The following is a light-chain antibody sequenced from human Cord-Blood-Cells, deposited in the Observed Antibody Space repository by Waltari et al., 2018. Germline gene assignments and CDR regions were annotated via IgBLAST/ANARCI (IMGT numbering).Light chain of an antibody. J-gene: IGLJ2*01. V-gene: IGLV1-44*01. CDR2: RNN. Sequence: QSWLTRPPPSSGAPGPRVTIPCSRSRSNPRSHIVYWYPQLPGTAPKLLIYRNNQRPSGVPDRFSGSKSGTSASLAISGLQSEDEADYYCAAWDDSLNGLVFGGGTKLTVL. CDR3: AAWDDSLNGLV. CDR1: RSNPRSHI.